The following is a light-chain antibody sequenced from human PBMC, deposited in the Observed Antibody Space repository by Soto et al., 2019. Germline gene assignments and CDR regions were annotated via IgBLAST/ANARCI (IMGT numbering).Light chain of an antibody. J-gene: IGKJ1*01. Sequence: DIQMTQSPSALSASVGDRVTITCRASQSPNDWVAWYQQKPGKAPQLLIYRASTLKNGVPSRFSGSGSGTEFTLTINSPQPDDFATNYCQQYHTVFPKFGRGTKVDLK. CDR3: QQYHTVFPK. CDR1: QSPNDW. CDR2: RAS. V-gene: IGKV1-5*03.